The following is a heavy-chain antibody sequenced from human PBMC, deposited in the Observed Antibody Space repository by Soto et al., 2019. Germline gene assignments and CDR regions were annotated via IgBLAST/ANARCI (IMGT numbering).Heavy chain of an antibody. CDR3: ARQIHDSDTGHNFQYYFDS. CDR2: IDPSDSQT. V-gene: IGHV5-10-1*01. Sequence: GESLKISCKGSGYSFAGYWITWVRQKPGKGLEWMGRIDPSDSQTYYSPSFRGHVTISATKSITTVFLQWSSLRASDTAMYYCARQIHDSDTGHNFQYYFDSWGQGTPVTAAS. D-gene: IGHD5-18*01. J-gene: IGHJ4*02. CDR1: GYSFAGYW.